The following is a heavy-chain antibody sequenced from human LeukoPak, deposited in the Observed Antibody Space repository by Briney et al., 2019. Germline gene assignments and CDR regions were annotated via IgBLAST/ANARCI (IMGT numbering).Heavy chain of an antibody. CDR1: GYSISSAY. D-gene: IGHD2-2*03. CDR3: ARWMDY. J-gene: IGHJ4*02. V-gene: IGHV4-38-2*02. CDR2: IYHSGST. Sequence: KPSEALSLTCTVSGYSISSAYWSWIRQPPGKGLEWIGSIYHSGSTYYNPSLKSRVTMSVDTSRNQFSLKLTSVTAADTAVYYCARWMDYWGQGTLVTASS.